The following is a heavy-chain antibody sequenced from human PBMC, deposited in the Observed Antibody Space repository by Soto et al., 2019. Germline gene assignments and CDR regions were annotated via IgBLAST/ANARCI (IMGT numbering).Heavy chain of an antibody. CDR3: ARPYSGSEAFDY. J-gene: IGHJ4*02. V-gene: IGHV1-69*13. CDR1: GGTFSSYA. D-gene: IGHD1-26*01. Sequence: GASVKVSCKASGGTFSSYAISWVRQAPGQGLEWMGGIIPIFGTANYAQKFQGRVTITADESTSTAYMELSSLRSEDTAVYYCARPYSGSEAFDYWGQGTLVTVSS. CDR2: IIPIFGTA.